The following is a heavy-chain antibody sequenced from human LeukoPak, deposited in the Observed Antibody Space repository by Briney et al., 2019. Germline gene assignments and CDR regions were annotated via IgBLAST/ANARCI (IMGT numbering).Heavy chain of an antibody. J-gene: IGHJ4*02. CDR3: ARHSSDWFYFDS. V-gene: IGHV4-59*01. CDR2: VYYNGNT. Sequence: SETLSLTCSVSGGSISDYYWSWVRQPPGKTLGWIGYVYYNGNTKYSPSLKSRVTMSVDSSKNQFSLKLTSVTAADTAIYYCARHSSDWFYFDSWGRGTLVTVSS. CDR1: GGSISDYY. D-gene: IGHD3-9*01.